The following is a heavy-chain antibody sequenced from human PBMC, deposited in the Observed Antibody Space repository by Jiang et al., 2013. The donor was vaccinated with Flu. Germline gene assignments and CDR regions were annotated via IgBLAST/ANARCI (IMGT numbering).Heavy chain of an antibody. Sequence: GAEVKKPGESLNISCKGSVNSFTNYWIGWVRQKPGQGLEWMGIILPGDSETRYSPSFQGQVTISVDKSTKTAFLQWSSLKSSDTAMYYCARPSGPIFGNFYYGMDVWGKGTTVTVSS. CDR2: ILPGDSET. J-gene: IGHJ6*04. D-gene: IGHD3-9*01. CDR3: ARPSGPIFGNFYYGMDV. CDR1: VNSFTNYW. V-gene: IGHV5-51*01.